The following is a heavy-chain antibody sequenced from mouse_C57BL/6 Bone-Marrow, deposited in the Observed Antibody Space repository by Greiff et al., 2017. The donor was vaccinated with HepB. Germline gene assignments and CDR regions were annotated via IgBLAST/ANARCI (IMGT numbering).Heavy chain of an antibody. CDR3: ARYYEYHFDY. J-gene: IGHJ2*01. V-gene: IGHV1-64*01. Sequence: QVQLQQSGAELVKPGASVKLSCKASGYTFTSYWMHWVKQRPGQGLEWIGMIHPNSGSTNYNEKFKSKATLTVDKSSSTAYMQLSSLTSEDSAVYYCARYYEYHFDYWGQGTTLTVSS. D-gene: IGHD1-1*01. CDR2: IHPNSGST. CDR1: GYTFTSYW.